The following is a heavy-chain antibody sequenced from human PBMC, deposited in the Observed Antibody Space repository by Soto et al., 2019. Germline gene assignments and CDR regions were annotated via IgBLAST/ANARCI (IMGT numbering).Heavy chain of an antibody. Sequence: QVQLVQSGAEVKKPGSSVKVSCKASGGTFSSYAISWVRQAPGQGLEWMGGIIPIFGTANYAQKFQGRVTITADESTSTAYMKLSSLRSEDTAVYYCARDPRPQNYYDSSGYYRYWGQGTLVTVSS. CDR2: IIPIFGTA. D-gene: IGHD3-22*01. CDR3: ARDPRPQNYYDSSGYYRY. CDR1: GGTFSSYA. V-gene: IGHV1-69*01. J-gene: IGHJ4*02.